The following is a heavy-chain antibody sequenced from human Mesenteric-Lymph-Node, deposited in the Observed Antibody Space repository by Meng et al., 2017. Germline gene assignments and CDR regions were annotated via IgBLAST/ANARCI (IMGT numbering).Heavy chain of an antibody. V-gene: IGHV3-64*01. CDR2: ISSNGGST. D-gene: IGHD6-13*01. Sequence: LSLTCAASGFTFSSYAMHWVRQAPGKGLEYVSAISSNGGSTYYANSVKGRFTISRDNSKNTLYLQMGSLRAEDMAVYYCARSPAVGYYYGMDVWGQGTTVTVSS. J-gene: IGHJ6*02. CDR1: GFTFSSYA. CDR3: ARSPAVGYYYGMDV.